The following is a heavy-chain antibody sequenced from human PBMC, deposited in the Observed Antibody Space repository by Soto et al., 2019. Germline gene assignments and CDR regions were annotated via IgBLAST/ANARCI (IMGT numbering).Heavy chain of an antibody. D-gene: IGHD1-26*01. CDR1: GGSISSGGYC. CDR2: IYYSGST. J-gene: IGHJ4*02. CDR3: ASVKAKWGNSREHGGY. V-gene: IGHV4-31*03. Sequence: SETPSLTCTVSGGSISSGGYCWTWIRQHPVKGLEWMGHIYYSGSTSYNPSLKSRITISIDTSKNQFSLKLTSVTAADTAVYYCASVKAKWGNSREHGGYWGQGTLVTVSS.